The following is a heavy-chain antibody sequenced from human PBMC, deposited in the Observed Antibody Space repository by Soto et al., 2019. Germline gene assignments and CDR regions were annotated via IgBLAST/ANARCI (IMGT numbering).Heavy chain of an antibody. J-gene: IGHJ3*02. Sequence: QVQLVQSGAEVTEPGASVKVSCKEYLYTFTNYYIQWVRQAPGQELEWMGMINPRGGNTVYTERFQGRVTMTRDTSTSTVYMELSSLRPEDTAVYYCARDSGDYYDDSNRPYNAFDKVGQGTLVTVSS. D-gene: IGHD3-22*01. CDR2: INPRGGNT. CDR3: ARDSGDYYDDSNRPYNAFDK. V-gene: IGHV1-46*03. CDR1: LYTFTNYY.